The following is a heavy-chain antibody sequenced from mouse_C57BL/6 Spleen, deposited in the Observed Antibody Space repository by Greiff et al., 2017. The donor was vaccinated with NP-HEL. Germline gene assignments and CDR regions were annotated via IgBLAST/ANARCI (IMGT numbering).Heavy chain of an antibody. V-gene: IGHV1-26*01. CDR1: GYTFTDYY. CDR3: ARRGVYYDPYYAMDY. Sequence: EVQLQQSGPELVKPGASVKISCKASGYTFTDYYMNWVKQSHGKSLEWIGDINPNNGGTSYNQKFKGKATLTVDKSSSTAYMELRSLTSEDSAVYYCARRGVYYDPYYAMDYWGQGTSVTVSS. CDR2: INPNNGGT. J-gene: IGHJ4*01. D-gene: IGHD2-4*01.